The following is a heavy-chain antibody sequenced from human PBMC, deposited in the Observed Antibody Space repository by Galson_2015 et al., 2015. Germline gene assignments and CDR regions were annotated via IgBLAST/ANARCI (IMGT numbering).Heavy chain of an antibody. CDR3: ARPPHYGSGSYRPYYYMDV. CDR1: GGSISSSNW. V-gene: IGHV4-4*02. D-gene: IGHD3-10*01. Sequence: ETLSLTCAVSGGSISSSNWWSWVRQPPGKGLEWIGEIYHSGSTNYNPSLKSRVTISVDKSKNQFSLKLSSVTAADTAVYYCARPPHYGSGSYRPYYYMDVWGKGTTVTVSS. CDR2: IYHSGST. J-gene: IGHJ6*03.